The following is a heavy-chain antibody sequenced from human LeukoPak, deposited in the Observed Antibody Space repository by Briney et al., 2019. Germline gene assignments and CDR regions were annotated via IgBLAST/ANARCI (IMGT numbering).Heavy chain of an antibody. Sequence: PGGSLRLSCAASGFTVSSNYMSWVRQAPGQGLEWVSVIYSGGNTYYADSVKGRFTISRDNSKNTLYLQMNSLRAEDTAVYYCARGLVVPAAMRGYYYYYGMDVWGQGTTVTVSS. V-gene: IGHV3-53*01. CDR2: IYSGGNT. J-gene: IGHJ6*02. CDR1: GFTVSSNY. CDR3: ARGLVVPAAMRGYYYYYGMDV. D-gene: IGHD2-2*01.